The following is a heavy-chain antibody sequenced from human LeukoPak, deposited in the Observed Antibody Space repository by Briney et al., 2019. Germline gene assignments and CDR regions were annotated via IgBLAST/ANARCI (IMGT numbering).Heavy chain of an antibody. J-gene: IGHJ4*02. D-gene: IGHD1-26*01. CDR3: GKDVGGSYAFDY. Sequence: PGGSLKLFRAASGISVSYQYLSWVRQASGQGLEWVSVSYSGCSAYYADSVKGRFTISRDNSNITLHLQMSTLRAEDTALYYCGKDVGGSYAFDYWGQGILVTVS. CDR1: GISVSYQY. CDR2: SYSGCSA. V-gene: IGHV3-53*05.